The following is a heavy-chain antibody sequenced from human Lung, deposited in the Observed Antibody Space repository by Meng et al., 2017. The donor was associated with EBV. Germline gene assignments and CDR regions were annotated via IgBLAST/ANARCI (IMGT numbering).Heavy chain of an antibody. J-gene: IGHJ4*02. CDR1: GGSLDSVVYT. CDR2: IYHRGST. Sequence: VRLQEAVPGRVNSSQTLSLTCTVLGGSLDSVVYTWSWIRRRPGKGLEWIGYIYHRGSTFYPPSLTRRATLSVDTSNNQFSLKLNSVTAADTAVYYCARLRLVWMFDYWGQGALVTVSS. D-gene: IGHD6-19*01. V-gene: IGHV4-31*03. CDR3: ARLRLVWMFDY.